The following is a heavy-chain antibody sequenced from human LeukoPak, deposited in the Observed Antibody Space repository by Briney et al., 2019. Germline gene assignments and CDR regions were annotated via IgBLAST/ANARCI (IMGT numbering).Heavy chain of an antibody. CDR1: GFTFSTFA. V-gene: IGHV3-23*01. CDR2: IFPSGGEI. D-gene: IGHD3/OR15-3a*01. CDR3: AKGGLVHPLHI. Sequence: PGGSLRLSCAASGFTFSTFAMIWVRQPPGKGLEWVSSIFPSGGEIHYADSVRGRFTISRDNSKSTLSLQMNSLRAEDTAIYYCAKGGLVHPLHIWGQGTMVTVSS. J-gene: IGHJ3*02.